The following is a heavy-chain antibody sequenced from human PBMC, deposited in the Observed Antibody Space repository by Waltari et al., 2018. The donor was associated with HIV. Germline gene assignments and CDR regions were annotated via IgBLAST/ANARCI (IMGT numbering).Heavy chain of an antibody. V-gene: IGHV3-74*01. CDR2: IDPYATGL. CDR1: GIAFWNYW. J-gene: IGHJ4*02. CDR3: ARDLSWNQADY. Sequence: EVQLVESGGGLVQPGGSLRLSCAASGIAFWNYWMHWAREEPGKGLVWLARIDPYATGLTSAGSVKGRFSTSRDNSTNTVYLQMNKLRAEDTALYYCARDLSWNQADYWGQGALVTVSS. D-gene: IGHD1-1*01.